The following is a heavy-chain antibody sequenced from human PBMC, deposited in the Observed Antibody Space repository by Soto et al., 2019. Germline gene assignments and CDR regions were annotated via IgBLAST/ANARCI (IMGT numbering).Heavy chain of an antibody. Sequence: SETLSLTCAVYGASLSDNYCNWLRQPPGKGLEWIGEINHSGNTNYNPSLRSRVTISIDTSKNQLSLNLRSVSAADTAVYYCARGRDEFDAWGQGTPVTVSS. CDR2: INHSGNT. J-gene: IGHJ5*02. V-gene: IGHV4-34*01. CDR1: GASLSDNY. CDR3: ARGRDEFDA.